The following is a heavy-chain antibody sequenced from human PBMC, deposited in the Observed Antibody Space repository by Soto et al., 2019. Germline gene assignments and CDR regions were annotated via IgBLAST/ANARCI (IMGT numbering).Heavy chain of an antibody. CDR2: IIPIFGKA. D-gene: IGHD2-21*02. CDR1: GYTFTSYG. V-gene: IGHV1-69*05. CDR3: AAELYSGGGFCSFDI. Sequence: SVKVSCKASGYTFTSYGISWVRQAPGQGLEWMGGIIPIFGKANYAQNLQDRLTITTDLSTSTAYLELTSLTSEDTAVYYCAAELYSGGGFCSFDIWGQGTMVTVSS. J-gene: IGHJ3*02.